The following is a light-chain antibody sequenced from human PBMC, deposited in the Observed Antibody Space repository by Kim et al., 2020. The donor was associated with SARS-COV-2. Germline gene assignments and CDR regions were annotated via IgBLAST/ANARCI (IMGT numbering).Light chain of an antibody. CDR2: QDT. Sequence: VSPGQNASIPCSGDKLGDKYACWYQQKPGQSPVLVIYQDTKRPSGIPERFSGSNSGNTATLTISGTQAMDEADYYCQAWDSSTAVFGTGTKVTVL. CDR3: QAWDSSTAV. CDR1: KLGDKY. J-gene: IGLJ1*01. V-gene: IGLV3-1*01.